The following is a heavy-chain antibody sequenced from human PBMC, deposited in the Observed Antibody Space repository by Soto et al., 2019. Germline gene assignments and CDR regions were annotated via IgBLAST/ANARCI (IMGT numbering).Heavy chain of an antibody. CDR3: AKRTTGWYFDL. Sequence: PGGSLRFSCAASGFTFSSYAMNWVRQAPGKGLEWVSVISGSGGSTYYADSVKGRFTISRDNSKNTLYLQMNSLRAEDTAVYYCAKRTTGWYFDLWGRGTLVTVS. CDR1: GFTFSSYA. V-gene: IGHV3-23*01. CDR2: ISGSGGST. J-gene: IGHJ2*01.